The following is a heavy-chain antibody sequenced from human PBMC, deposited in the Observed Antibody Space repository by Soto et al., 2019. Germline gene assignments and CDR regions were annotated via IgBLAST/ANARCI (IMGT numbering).Heavy chain of an antibody. Sequence: PSETLSITCSVSGYSMSSDAYYWNWIRPHPGKGLEWIAYIYHTGNTYYNPSLRSRTTISVDTSENQFSLKLTSVTDADTAIYYCASSYSGYLDNWGQGALVTVSS. D-gene: IGHD3-22*01. V-gene: IGHV4-31*03. CDR3: ASSYSGYLDN. CDR1: GYSMSSDAYY. J-gene: IGHJ4*02. CDR2: IYHTGNT.